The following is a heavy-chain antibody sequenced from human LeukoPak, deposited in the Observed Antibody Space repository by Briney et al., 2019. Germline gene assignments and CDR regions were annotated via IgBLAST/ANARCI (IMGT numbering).Heavy chain of an antibody. V-gene: IGHV3-74*01. CDR3: ARGRDGYNFDY. D-gene: IGHD5-24*01. CDR2: INSDGSST. CDR1: GFTFSSYW. J-gene: IGHJ4*02. Sequence: PGGSLRLSCAASGFTFSSYWMYWVRQAPGKGLVWVSRINSDGSSTSYADSVKGRFTISRDNAKNTLYLQMNSLRAEDTAVYYCARGRDGYNFDYWGQGTLVTVSS.